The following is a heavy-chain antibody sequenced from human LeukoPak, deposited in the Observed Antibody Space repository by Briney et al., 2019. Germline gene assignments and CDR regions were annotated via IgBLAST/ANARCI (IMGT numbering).Heavy chain of an antibody. CDR3: ANELRPNDY. V-gene: IGHV3-23*01. CDR2: ISISGNKI. J-gene: IGHJ4*02. Sequence: GGSLRLACVVSGLTFSNRAMTWVRQAPGKGLEWVSSISISGNKILYADSVKGRFTISRDNSKNTLFLQMNSLQTEDTGVYFCANELRPNDYWGQGTLVTVS. D-gene: IGHD4-17*01. CDR1: GLTFSNRA.